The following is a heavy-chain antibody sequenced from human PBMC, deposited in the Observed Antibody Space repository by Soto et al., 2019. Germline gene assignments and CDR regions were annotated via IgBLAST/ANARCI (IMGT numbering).Heavy chain of an antibody. CDR1: GGSVSSGSYY. D-gene: IGHD4-17*01. CDR3: AREVDYGENWFDP. CDR2: IYYSGST. V-gene: IGHV4-61*01. Sequence: QVQLQESGPGLVKPSETLSLTCTVSGGSVSSGSYYWSWIRQPPGKGLEWIGYIYYSGSTNYNPSLQSRVTISVDTSKNQFSLKLSSVTAADTAVYYCAREVDYGENWFDPWGQGTLVTVSS. J-gene: IGHJ5*02.